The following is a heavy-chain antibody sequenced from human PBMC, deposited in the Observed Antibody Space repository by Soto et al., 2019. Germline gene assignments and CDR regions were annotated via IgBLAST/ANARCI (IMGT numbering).Heavy chain of an antibody. J-gene: IGHJ4*02. CDR3: ARGWGYSSSSLAY. D-gene: IGHD6-6*01. CDR1: GFTFSSYG. CDR2: IWYDGSNK. V-gene: IGHV3-33*01. Sequence: QVQLVESGGGVVQPGRSLRLSCAASGFTFSSYGMHWVRQAPGKGLEWVAVIWYDGSNKYYEDSVKGRFTISRDNSKNTLYRQMNSLRAEDTAVYYCARGWGYSSSSLAYWGQGTLVTVSS.